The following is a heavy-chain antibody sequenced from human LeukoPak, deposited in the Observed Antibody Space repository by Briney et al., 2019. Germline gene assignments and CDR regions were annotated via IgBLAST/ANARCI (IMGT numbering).Heavy chain of an antibody. J-gene: IGHJ3*02. CDR1: GFTFSDYY. V-gene: IGHV3-11*04. CDR3: ARNSVGLGDSAFDI. D-gene: IGHD6-19*01. CDR2: ISSSGSKI. Sequence: GGSLRLSCAASGFTFSDYYMSWIRQAPGKGLEWVSYISSSGSKIYYADSVKGRFTISRDNSKNTLYLQMNSLRAEDTAVYYCARNSVGLGDSAFDIWGQGTMVTVSS.